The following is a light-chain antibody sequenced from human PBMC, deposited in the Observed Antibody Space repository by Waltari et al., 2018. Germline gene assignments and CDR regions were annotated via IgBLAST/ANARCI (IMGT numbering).Light chain of an antibody. CDR2: WAS. V-gene: IGKV4-1*01. CDR1: QSVLIRYNSNNY. CDR3: QQYYSTIFT. Sequence: DLVVTQAPDSLYVALGETATISCTSSQSVLIRYNSNNYLDWYKQTPGQPPKLLIYWASTRESGVPDRFSGSGSGTDFTLTISSLQAEDVAVYYCQQYYSTIFTFGPGTKVDIK. J-gene: IGKJ3*01.